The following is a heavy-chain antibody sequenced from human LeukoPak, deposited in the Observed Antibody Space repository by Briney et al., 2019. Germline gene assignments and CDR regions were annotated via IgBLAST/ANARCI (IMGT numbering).Heavy chain of an antibody. CDR1: GYTFTCYY. Sequence: ASVKVSCKASGYTFTCYYMHWVRQAPGQGLEWMGWINPNSGGTNYAQKFQGRVTMTRDTSISTAYMELSRLRSDDTAVYYCARRRVAVAVNNWFDHWGQGTLVTVSS. CDR3: ARRRVAVAVNNWFDH. D-gene: IGHD6-19*01. V-gene: IGHV1-2*02. CDR2: INPNSGGT. J-gene: IGHJ5*02.